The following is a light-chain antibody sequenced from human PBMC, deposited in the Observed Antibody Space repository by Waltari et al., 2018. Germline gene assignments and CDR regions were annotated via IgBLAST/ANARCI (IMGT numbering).Light chain of an antibody. CDR2: KTS. J-gene: IGKJ1*01. V-gene: IGKV1-5*03. CDR1: QNLNNW. CDR3: QQYHTYWT. Sequence: DIQMTQSPSTLSASVGDRVPISFRASQNLNNWLAWYQQKPGKAPKMLIYKTSTLESGVPSRFSGSGSGTEFTLTISSLQPDDFATYFCQQYHTYWTFGQGTRVEIK.